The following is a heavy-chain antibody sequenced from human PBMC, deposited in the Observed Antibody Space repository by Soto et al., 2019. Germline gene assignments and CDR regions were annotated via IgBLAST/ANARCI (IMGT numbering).Heavy chain of an antibody. D-gene: IGHD3-3*01. CDR2: INPNSGGT. Sequence: ASVKVSCKASGYTFTGYYMHWVRQAPGQGLEWMGWINPNSGGTNYAQKLQGRVTMTTDTSTSTAYMELRSLRSDDTAVYYCARDIRDFYPLDYWGQGTLVTVSS. J-gene: IGHJ4*02. V-gene: IGHV1-2*02. CDR3: ARDIRDFYPLDY. CDR1: GYTFTGYY.